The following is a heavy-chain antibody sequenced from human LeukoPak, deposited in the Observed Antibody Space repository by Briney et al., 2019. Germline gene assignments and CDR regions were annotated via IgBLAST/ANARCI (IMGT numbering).Heavy chain of an antibody. V-gene: IGHV4-31*03. Sequence: SETLSLTCTVSGGSISSGGYYWSWIRQHPGKGLEWIGYIYYSGSTYYNPSLKSRVTISVDTSKNQFSLKLSSVTAADTAVYYCARFRRVVRGVITLGSYYYYGMDVWGQGTTVTVSS. CDR3: ARFRRVVRGVITLGSYYYYGMDV. D-gene: IGHD3-10*01. J-gene: IGHJ6*02. CDR1: GGSISSGGYY. CDR2: IYYSGST.